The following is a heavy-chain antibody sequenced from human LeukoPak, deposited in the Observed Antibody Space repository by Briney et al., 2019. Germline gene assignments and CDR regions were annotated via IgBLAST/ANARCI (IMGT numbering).Heavy chain of an antibody. CDR2: IFYSGTT. CDR3: ARDRWGTPTIIYGFDV. CDR1: GGSMSSTSYF. D-gene: IGHD3-16*01. J-gene: IGHJ3*01. V-gene: IGHV4-39*07. Sequence: PSETLSLTCTVSGGSMSSTSYFWGWIRQPPGKGLEWIGTIFYSGTTYYNPSLKSRVTISVDTSKNQFSLKLNSVTAADTAVYYCARDRWGTPTIIYGFDVWGQGKMVTISP.